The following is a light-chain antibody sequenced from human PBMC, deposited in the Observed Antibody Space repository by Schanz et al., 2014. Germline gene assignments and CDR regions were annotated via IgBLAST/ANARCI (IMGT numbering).Light chain of an antibody. J-gene: IGLJ1*01. Sequence: QSALTQPASVSGSPGQSITISCTGTSSDVGSYNLVSWYQQHPGKAPKLMIYEGSQRPSGVSNRFSGSKSGNTASLTISGLQAEDEADYYCCSFAGSSAPLIFGTGTKLTVL. CDR3: CSFAGSSAPLI. V-gene: IGLV2-23*01. CDR1: SSDVGSYNL. CDR2: EGS.